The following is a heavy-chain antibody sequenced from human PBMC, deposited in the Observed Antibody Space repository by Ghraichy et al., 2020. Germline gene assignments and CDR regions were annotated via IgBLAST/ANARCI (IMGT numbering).Heavy chain of an antibody. Sequence: GESLNISCAASGFTVSSNYISWVRQAPGKGLEWVSVIYSGASTYYADSVKGRFIISRDNSKNMVYLQMNSLRAEDTAVYYCARDSTPGYGDYGYYYYYMDVWGKGTTVTVSS. CDR2: IYSGAST. CDR3: ARDSTPGYGDYGYYYYYMDV. V-gene: IGHV3-53*01. CDR1: GFTVSSNY. D-gene: IGHD4-17*01. J-gene: IGHJ6*03.